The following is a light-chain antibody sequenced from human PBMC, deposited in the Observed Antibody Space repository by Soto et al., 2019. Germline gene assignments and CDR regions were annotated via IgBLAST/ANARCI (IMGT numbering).Light chain of an antibody. CDR2: DDS. Sequence: SYELTQPPSVSVAPGQTARITCGGNNIGSKSVHWYQQKPGQAPVLVVYDDSDRPSGIPERFSGSNSGNTATLTISRVEAGDEADYYCQVWDSSSDLVVFGRGTKVTVL. V-gene: IGLV3-21*02. J-gene: IGLJ2*01. CDR3: QVWDSSSDLVV. CDR1: NIGSKS.